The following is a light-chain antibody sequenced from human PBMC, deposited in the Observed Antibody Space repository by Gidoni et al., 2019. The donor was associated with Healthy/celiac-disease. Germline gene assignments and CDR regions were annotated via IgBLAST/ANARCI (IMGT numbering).Light chain of an antibody. CDR2: AAY. Sequence: AIRMTQSPSSFSASTGDRVTITCRASQGISSYLAWYQQKPGKAPKLLIYAAYTLQSGVPSRFSGSGSGTDVTLNISCLQSEDFATYYCQQYYSYPRTFGQGNKVEIK. CDR1: QGISSY. V-gene: IGKV1-8*01. J-gene: IGKJ1*01. CDR3: QQYYSYPRT.